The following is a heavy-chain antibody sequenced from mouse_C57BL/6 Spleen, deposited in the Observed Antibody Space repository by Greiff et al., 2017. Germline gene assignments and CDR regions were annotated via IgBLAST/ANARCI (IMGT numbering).Heavy chain of an antibody. CDR1: GYTFTSYG. V-gene: IGHV1-81*01. Sequence: VQLQQSGAELARPGASVKLSCKASGYTFTSYGISWVKQRTGQGLEWIGEIYPRSGNTYYNEKFQGKATLTADKSSSTAYMELRSLTSEDAAVYFCARKEDYYGSNPHYFAMGYWGQGASVTVAS. D-gene: IGHD1-1*01. CDR2: IYPRSGNT. J-gene: IGHJ4*01. CDR3: ARKEDYYGSNPHYFAMGY.